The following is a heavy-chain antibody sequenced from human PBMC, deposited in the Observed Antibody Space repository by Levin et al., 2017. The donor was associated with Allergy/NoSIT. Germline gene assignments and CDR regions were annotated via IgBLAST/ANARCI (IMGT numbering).Heavy chain of an antibody. J-gene: IGHJ1*01. Sequence: PSETLSLTCAVYGGSFSGYYWSWIRQPPGKGLEWIGEINHSGSTNYNPSLKSRVTISVDTSKNQFSLKLSSVTAADTAVYYCASGGSSSWHEYFQHWGQGTLVTVSS. V-gene: IGHV4-34*01. CDR2: INHSGST. D-gene: IGHD6-13*01. CDR3: ASGGSSSWHEYFQH. CDR1: GGSFSGYY.